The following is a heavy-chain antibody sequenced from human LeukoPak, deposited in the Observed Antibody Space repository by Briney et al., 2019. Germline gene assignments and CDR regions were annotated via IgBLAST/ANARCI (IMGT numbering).Heavy chain of an antibody. CDR3: ARGRYSYGSYYYYYMDV. D-gene: IGHD5-18*01. Sequence: ASVKVSCKASGYTFTSYDINWVRQATGQGLEWMGWVNPNSGNTGYAQKFQGRVTITRNTSISTAYMELSSLRSEDTAVYYCARGRYSYGSYYYYYMDVWGKGTTVTVSS. CDR1: GYTFTSYD. CDR2: VNPNSGNT. J-gene: IGHJ6*03. V-gene: IGHV1-8*03.